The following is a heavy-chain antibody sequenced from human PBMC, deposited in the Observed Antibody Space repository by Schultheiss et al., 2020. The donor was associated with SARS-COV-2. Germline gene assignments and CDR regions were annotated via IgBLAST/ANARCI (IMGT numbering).Heavy chain of an antibody. J-gene: IGHJ2*01. CDR3: ARNCSSTSCSNYWYFDL. D-gene: IGHD2-2*01. CDR2: IYYSGST. Sequence: SQTLSLTCTVSGGSISSYYWSWIRQPPGKGLEWIGYIYYSGSTNYNPSLKSRVTISVDTSKNQFSLKLSSVTAADTAVYYCARNCSSTSCSNYWYFDLWGRGTLVTVSS. CDR1: GGSISSYY. V-gene: IGHV4-59*08.